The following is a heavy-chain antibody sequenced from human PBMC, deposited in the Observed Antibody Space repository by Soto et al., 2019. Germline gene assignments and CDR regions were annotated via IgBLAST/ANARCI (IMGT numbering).Heavy chain of an antibody. D-gene: IGHD3-16*02. J-gene: IGHJ4*02. CDR2: VYYSGTT. Sequence: SETLSLTCSVSGGSVSDKTYYWSWIRQPPGKRLEWIGYVYYSGTTNYNPSLKSRVTISVDLSKNRFSLRLSSVTTAYTALYYCARTSAVPNTLRSRSFFEYWGQGTLVTVSS. CDR1: GGSVSDKTYY. CDR3: ARTSAVPNTLRSRSFFEY. V-gene: IGHV4-61*01.